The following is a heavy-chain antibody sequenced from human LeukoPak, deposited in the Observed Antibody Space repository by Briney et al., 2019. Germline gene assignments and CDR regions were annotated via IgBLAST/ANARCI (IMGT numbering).Heavy chain of an antibody. CDR3: ARGAGFGGYSRYYMDV. J-gene: IGHJ6*03. D-gene: IGHD3-16*01. V-gene: IGHV1-2*02. Sequence: ASVKVSCKASGYTFTANYIHWVRQAPGQGLEWMGWINPSSGGTNYGQKFQARVTMTGDTSISTAYMELNSLRSDDTAVYYCARGAGFGGYSRYYMDVWGKGTTVTVSS. CDR2: INPSSGGT. CDR1: GYTFTANY.